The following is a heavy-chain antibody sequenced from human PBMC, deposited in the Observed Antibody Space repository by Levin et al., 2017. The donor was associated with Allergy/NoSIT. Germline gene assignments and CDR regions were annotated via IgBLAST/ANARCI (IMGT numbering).Heavy chain of an antibody. CDR2: INHSGST. J-gene: IGHJ4*02. V-gene: IGHV4-34*01. CDR1: GGSFSGYY. CDR3: ANFGELANDY. D-gene: IGHD3-10*01. Sequence: SQTLSLTCAVYGGSFSGYYWSWIRQPPGKGLEWIGEINHSGSTNYNPSLKSRVTISVDTSKNQFSLKLSSVTAADTAVYYCANFGELANDYWGQGTLVTVSS.